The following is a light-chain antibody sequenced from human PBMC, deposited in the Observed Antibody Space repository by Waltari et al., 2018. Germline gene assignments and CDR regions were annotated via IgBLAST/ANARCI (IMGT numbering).Light chain of an antibody. V-gene: IGLV2-14*03. J-gene: IGLJ1*01. CDR1: SSDVGGHNY. CDR2: DVT. Sequence: QSALTQPASVSGSPGQSITISCTGTSSDVGGHNYVSWYQQHPGKAPKLIIYDVTDRPSGVSHRFSGSKFGNAASLTISGLQAEDEADYYCSSYTSSGTPYVFGTGTRVTVL. CDR3: SSYTSSGTPYV.